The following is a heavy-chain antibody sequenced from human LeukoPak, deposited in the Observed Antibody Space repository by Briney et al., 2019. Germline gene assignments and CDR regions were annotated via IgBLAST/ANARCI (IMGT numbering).Heavy chain of an antibody. J-gene: IGHJ4*02. CDR3: AREGGSSSWYSFDY. V-gene: IGHV4-4*07. D-gene: IGHD6-13*01. CDR1: GGSISSYY. Sequence: SETLSLTCTVSGGSISSYYWSWIRQPAGKGLEWIGRIYTSGSTNYNPSLKSRVTMSVDTSKNQFSLKLSSVTAADTAVYYCAREGGSSSWYSFDYWGQGTLVTVSS. CDR2: IYTSGST.